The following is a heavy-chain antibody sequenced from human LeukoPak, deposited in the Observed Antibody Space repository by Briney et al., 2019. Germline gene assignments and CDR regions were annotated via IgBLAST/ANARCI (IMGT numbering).Heavy chain of an antibody. V-gene: IGHV4-4*07. CDR3: ARDLYYYDSSGYFDY. CDR1: GGSISSYY. J-gene: IGHJ4*02. Sequence: PSETLSLTCTVSGGSISSYYWSWIRQPAGKGLEWIGRIYTSGSTNYNPSLKSRVTMSADTSKNQFSLKLSSVTAADTAVYYCARDLYYYDSSGYFDYWGQGTLVTVSS. CDR2: IYTSGST. D-gene: IGHD3-22*01.